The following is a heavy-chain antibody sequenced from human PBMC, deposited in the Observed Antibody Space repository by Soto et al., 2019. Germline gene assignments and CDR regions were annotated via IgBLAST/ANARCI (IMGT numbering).Heavy chain of an antibody. Sequence: PGGSLRLSCAASGFTFSSYAMHWVRQAPGKGLEWVAVISYDGSNKYYADSVKGRFTISRDNSKNTLYLQMNSLRAEDTAVYYCARSRGPVRLLRGYYFDYWGQGTLVTVSS. V-gene: IGHV3-30-3*01. CDR3: ARSRGPVRLLRGYYFDY. CDR2: ISYDGSNK. D-gene: IGHD5-12*01. CDR1: GFTFSSYA. J-gene: IGHJ4*02.